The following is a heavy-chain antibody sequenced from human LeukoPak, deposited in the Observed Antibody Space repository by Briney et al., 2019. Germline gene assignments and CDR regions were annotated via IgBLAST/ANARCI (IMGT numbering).Heavy chain of an antibody. CDR1: GFTFGSFG. V-gene: IGHV3-23*01. CDR2: ISGNGGRR. J-gene: IGHJ4*02. CDR3: AKSGDFESNGYYQRCPDY. Sequence: PGGSLRLSCAASGFTFGSFGMSWVRQAPGKGLEWVSAISGNGGRRHYADSVKGRFTISRDNSKNTLYLLMNSLRTEDTAVYYCAKSGDFESNGYYQRCPDYWGQGTLVTVSS. D-gene: IGHD3-22*01.